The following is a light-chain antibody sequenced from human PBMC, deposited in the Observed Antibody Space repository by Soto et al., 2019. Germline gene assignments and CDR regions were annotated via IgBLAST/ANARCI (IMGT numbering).Light chain of an antibody. CDR2: GAS. CDR1: QSVSSIY. J-gene: IGKJ1*01. V-gene: IGKV3-20*01. CDR3: QQYGSSSWT. Sequence: EIVLTQSPGTLSLSPGERATLSCGASQSVSSIYLAWYQHKPGQAPRLLIYGASSRATGIPDRFSGSGSGTDFTLTISRLEPEDFALYYCQQYGSSSWTFGRGTTVEIK.